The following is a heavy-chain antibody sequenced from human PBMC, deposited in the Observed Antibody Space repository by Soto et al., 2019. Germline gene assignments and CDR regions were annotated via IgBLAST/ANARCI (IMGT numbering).Heavy chain of an antibody. Sequence: SETLSLTCAVSGGSISGGGFSWSWIRQPPGKGLEWIGYILHTGGTQYNPSLKSRVSMSVDKSKNQFSLHLTSVTAADTAVYYCARLQFGEGFDYWGQGALVTAPQ. CDR2: ILHTGGT. V-gene: IGHV4-30-2*01. J-gene: IGHJ4*02. CDR3: ARLQFGEGFDY. CDR1: GGSISGGGFS. D-gene: IGHD3-10*01.